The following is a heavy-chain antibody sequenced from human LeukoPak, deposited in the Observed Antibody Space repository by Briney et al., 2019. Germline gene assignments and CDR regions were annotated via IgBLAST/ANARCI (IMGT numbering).Heavy chain of an antibody. D-gene: IGHD6-19*01. Sequence: PSETLSLTCTVSGGSISSSSYYWGWIRQPPGKGLEWIGSIYYSGSTYYNPSLKSRVTISVDTSKNQFSLKLSSVTAADTAVYYCARLPLGTGYSSGWYYFDYWGQGTLVTVSS. J-gene: IGHJ4*02. CDR3: ARLPLGTGYSSGWYYFDY. CDR1: GGSISSSSYY. V-gene: IGHV4-39*01. CDR2: IYYSGST.